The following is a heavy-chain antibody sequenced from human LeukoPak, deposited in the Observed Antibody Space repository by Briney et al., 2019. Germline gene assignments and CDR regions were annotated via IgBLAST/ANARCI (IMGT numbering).Heavy chain of an antibody. D-gene: IGHD4-17*01. CDR3: HVATVTVDY. V-gene: IGHV3-64*01. Sequence: GGSLRLSCAASGFTFSSYAMHWVRQAPGKGLEYVSAISSNGGSTYYANSVKGRFTISRDNSKNTLYLQMGSLRAEDMAVYCCHVATVTVDYWGQGTLVTVSS. CDR2: ISSNGGST. J-gene: IGHJ4*02. CDR1: GFTFSSYA.